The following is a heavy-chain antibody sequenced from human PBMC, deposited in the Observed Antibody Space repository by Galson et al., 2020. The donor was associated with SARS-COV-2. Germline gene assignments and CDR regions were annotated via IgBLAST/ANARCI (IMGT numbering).Heavy chain of an antibody. Sequence: GESLKISCKGSGYSFTSYWIGWVRQMPGKGLEWMGIIYPGDSDTRYSPSFQGQVTISADKSISTAYLQWSSLKASDTAMYYCARHLYSSGDKFLGYYYYGMDVWGQGTTVTVSS. CDR2: IYPGDSDT. D-gene: IGHD6-19*01. V-gene: IGHV5-51*01. CDR3: ARHLYSSGDKFLGYYYYGMDV. CDR1: GYSFTSYW. J-gene: IGHJ6*02.